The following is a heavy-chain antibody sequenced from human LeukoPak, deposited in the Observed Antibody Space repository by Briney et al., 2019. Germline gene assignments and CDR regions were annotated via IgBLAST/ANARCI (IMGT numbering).Heavy chain of an antibody. J-gene: IGHJ4*02. D-gene: IGHD3-22*01. CDR1: GFTFNIYA. V-gene: IGHV3-23*01. CDR2: ISGSGGST. CDR3: AKARTYYYDSSGYYNPFDY. Sequence: PGGSLRLSCAASGFTFNIYAMSWVRQAPGKGLEWVSAISGSGGSTYYADSVKGRFTISRDNSKNTLYLQMNSLRAEDTAVYYCAKARTYYYDSSGYYNPFDYWGQGTLVTVSS.